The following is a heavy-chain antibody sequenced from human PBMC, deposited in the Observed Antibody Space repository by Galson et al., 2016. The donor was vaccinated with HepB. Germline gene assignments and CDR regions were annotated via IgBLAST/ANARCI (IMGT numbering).Heavy chain of an antibody. V-gene: IGHV3-48*02. J-gene: IGHJ4*01. CDR1: AFNFSSYS. CDR3: ARKSPFGPFDY. CDR2: ISSTRTIT. Sequence: SLRLSCAASAFNFSSYSMNWVRQAPGKGLEWISYISSTRTITYYADSVKGRFTISRDNAKNSLYLQMDSLRDDDTAVYYCARKSPFGPFDYWGHGTLVSVSS. D-gene: IGHD2/OR15-2a*01.